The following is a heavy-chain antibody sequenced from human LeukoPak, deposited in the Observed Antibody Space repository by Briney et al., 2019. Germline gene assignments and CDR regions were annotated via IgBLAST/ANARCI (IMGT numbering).Heavy chain of an antibody. V-gene: IGHV3-7*01. Sequence: GGSLRLSCAASGFTLSDYWMSWVRQAPGKGLEWVANINQYGTEKYYVDSVKGRFTISRDNAKKSLYLQMNSLRAEDTAVYYCVRDDSFVYDDIGYSSWFDPWGQGTLVTVSS. CDR1: GFTLSDYW. CDR3: VRDDSFVYDDIGYSSWFDP. D-gene: IGHD3-22*01. J-gene: IGHJ5*02. CDR2: INQYGTEK.